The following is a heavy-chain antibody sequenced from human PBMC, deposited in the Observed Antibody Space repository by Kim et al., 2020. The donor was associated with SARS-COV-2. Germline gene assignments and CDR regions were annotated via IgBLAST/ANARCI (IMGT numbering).Heavy chain of an antibody. Sequence: SETLSLTCTVSGDSISSSLYYWGWIRQSPGKGLEWIGNIYYSGSTYYNPSLKSRVTISVDTSKNQFSLKLSSVTAADTTVYYCVRSMHWPHYCFDYWGRGSLVTVSS. CDR1: GDSISSSLYY. J-gene: IGHJ4*02. D-gene: IGHD2-8*01. CDR2: IYYSGST. CDR3: VRSMHWPHYCFDY. V-gene: IGHV4-39*01.